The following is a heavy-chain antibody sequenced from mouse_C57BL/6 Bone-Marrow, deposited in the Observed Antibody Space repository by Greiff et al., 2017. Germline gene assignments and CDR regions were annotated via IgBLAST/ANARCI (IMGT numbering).Heavy chain of an antibody. Sequence: VKLQESGPELVKPGASVKISCKASGYSFTSYYIHWVKQRPGQGLEWIGWIYPGSGNTKYNEKFKGKATLTADTSSSTAYLQLSSLTSEDSAVYYCATRAWFAYWGQGTLVTVSA. CDR2: IYPGSGNT. CDR1: GYSFTSYY. CDR3: ATRAWFAY. J-gene: IGHJ3*01. V-gene: IGHV1-66*01.